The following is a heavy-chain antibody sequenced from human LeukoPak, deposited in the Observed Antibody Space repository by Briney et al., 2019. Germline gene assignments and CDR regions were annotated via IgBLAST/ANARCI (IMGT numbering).Heavy chain of an antibody. CDR2: ISYDGSNK. Sequence: GGSLRLSCAASGFTFSSYGMHWVRQAPGKGLEWVAVISYDGSNKYYADSVKGRFTISRDNSKNTLYLQMNSLRAEDTAVYYCAKESFVKGPAAIYYWGQGTLVTVSS. D-gene: IGHD2-2*02. CDR1: GFTFSSYG. CDR3: AKESFVKGPAAIYY. J-gene: IGHJ4*02. V-gene: IGHV3-30*18.